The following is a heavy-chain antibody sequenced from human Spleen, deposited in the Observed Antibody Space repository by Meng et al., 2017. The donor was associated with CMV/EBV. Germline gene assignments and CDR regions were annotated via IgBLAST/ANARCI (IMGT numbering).Heavy chain of an antibody. J-gene: IGHJ6*02. Sequence: LSLTCAASGFTFSSYGMYWVRQAPGKGLEWVAFIRYDGSNKYYADSVKGRFTISRDNSKNTLYLQMNSLRAEDTAVYYCAKVGGIPAARYGMDVWGQGTTVTVSS. CDR3: AKVGGIPAARYGMDV. CDR1: GFTFSSYG. CDR2: IRYDGSNK. D-gene: IGHD2-2*01. V-gene: IGHV3-30*02.